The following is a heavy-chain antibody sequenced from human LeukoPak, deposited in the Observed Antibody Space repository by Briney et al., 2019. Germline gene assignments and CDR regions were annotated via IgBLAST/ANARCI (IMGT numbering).Heavy chain of an antibody. CDR2: ISAYNGNT. Sequence: GASVKVSCKASGYTFTSYGISWVRQAPGQGLEWMGWISAYNGNTNYAQKLQGRVTMTTDTSTSTAYMELRSLRSDDTAVYYCARVDYGDYERGPCGYWGQGTLVTVSS. CDR1: GYTFTSYG. J-gene: IGHJ4*02. V-gene: IGHV1-18*01. D-gene: IGHD4-17*01. CDR3: ARVDYGDYERGPCGY.